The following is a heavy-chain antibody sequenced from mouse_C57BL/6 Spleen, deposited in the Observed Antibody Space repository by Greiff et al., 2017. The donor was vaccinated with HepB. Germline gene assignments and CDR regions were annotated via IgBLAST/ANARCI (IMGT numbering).Heavy chain of an antibody. CDR3: ARGITTRWYFDV. D-gene: IGHD2-4*01. J-gene: IGHJ1*03. Sequence: QVQLKQPGAELVRPGSSVKLSCKASGYTFTSYWMDWVKQRPGQGLEWIGNIYPSDSETHYNQKFKDKATLTVDKSSSTAYMQLSSLTSEDSAVYYCARGITTRWYFDVWGTGTTVTVSS. CDR1: GYTFTSYW. V-gene: IGHV1-61*01. CDR2: IYPSDSET.